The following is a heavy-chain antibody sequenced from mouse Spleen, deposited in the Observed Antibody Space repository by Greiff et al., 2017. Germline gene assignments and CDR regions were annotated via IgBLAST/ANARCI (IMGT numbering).Heavy chain of an antibody. CDR2: IYPGSGST. J-gene: IGHJ4*01. D-gene: IGHD2-3*01. Sequence: VQLQQPGAELVKPGASVKMSCKASGYTFTSYWITWVKQRPGQGLEWIGDIYPGSGSTNYNEKFKGKATLTVDTSSSTAYMELHSLTSEDSAVYFCARWLLDAMDYWGQGTSVTVSS. CDR3: ARWLLDAMDY. V-gene: IGHV1-55*01. CDR1: GYTFTSYW.